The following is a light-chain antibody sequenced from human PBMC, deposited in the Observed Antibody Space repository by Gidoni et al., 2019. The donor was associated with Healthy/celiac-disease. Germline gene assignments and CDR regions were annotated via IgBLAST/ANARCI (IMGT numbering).Light chain of an antibody. CDR3: QQRSNWPPGGS. V-gene: IGKV3-11*01. CDR1: QRVSSY. Sequence: ETVLTQSPATLSLSPGERATLSRRASQRVSSYLAGYQQKPGQAPRLLIYDAANRATGIPARFSGSGSGTDFTLTISSLEPEDFAVYYCQQRSNWPPGGSFGQGTKLEIK. CDR2: DAA. J-gene: IGKJ2*04.